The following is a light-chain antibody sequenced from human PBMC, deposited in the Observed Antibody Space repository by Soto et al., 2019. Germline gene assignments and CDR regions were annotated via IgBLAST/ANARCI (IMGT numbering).Light chain of an antibody. CDR3: QQANSFPLT. CDR2: DAS. V-gene: IGKV1-12*01. J-gene: IGKJ4*01. CDR1: QGINRW. Sequence: DIQMTQSPSTLSASVGDRVTITCRASQGINRWLAWYQQKLGKDPKLLIFDASSLQSGVPSRFSGSGSGTDFNLTISRLQPEDFATYDCQQANSFPLTFGGGTKVDIK.